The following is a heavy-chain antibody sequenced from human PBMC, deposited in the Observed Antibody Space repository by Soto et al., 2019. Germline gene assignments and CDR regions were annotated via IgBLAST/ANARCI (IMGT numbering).Heavy chain of an antibody. V-gene: IGHV4-61*01. CDR3: ARVSSGWYYFDY. CDR1: GGSLSSGSYY. D-gene: IGHD6-19*01. Sequence: XTLSLPCTVSGGSLSSGSYYWSWIRQPPGKGPEWIGYMYNSGSTNYNPSLKSRVIISVDTYKNQFSLKLSSVTAADTAVYYCARVSSGWYYFDYWGQGTLGTVSS. J-gene: IGHJ4*02. CDR2: MYNSGST.